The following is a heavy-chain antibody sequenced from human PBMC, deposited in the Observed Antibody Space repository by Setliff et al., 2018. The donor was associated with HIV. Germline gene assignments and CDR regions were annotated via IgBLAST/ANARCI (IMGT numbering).Heavy chain of an antibody. CDR1: GYTFTDYY. D-gene: IGHD3-9*01. CDR3: ARGYYDILTGYLGYFDY. Sequence: GASVKVSCKASGYTFTDYYMHWVQQAPGKGLEWMGRVDPEDGETIYAEKFQGRVTITADTSTDTAYMELSSLRPDDTAVYYCARGYYDILTGYLGYFDYWGQGTLVTISS. CDR2: VDPEDGET. J-gene: IGHJ4*02. V-gene: IGHV1-69-2*01.